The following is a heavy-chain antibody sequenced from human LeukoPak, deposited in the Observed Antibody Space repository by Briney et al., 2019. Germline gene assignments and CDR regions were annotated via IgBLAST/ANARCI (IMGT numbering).Heavy chain of an antibody. Sequence: SETLSLTCAVYGGSFSGYYWSWIRQPPGKGLEWIGEINHSGSTNYNPSLKSRVTISVDTSKNQFSLKLSSVTAADTAVYYCARFRYSSNFDYWGQGTLVTVSS. CDR2: INHSGST. V-gene: IGHV4-34*01. D-gene: IGHD6-19*01. CDR1: GGSFSGYY. J-gene: IGHJ4*02. CDR3: ARFRYSSNFDY.